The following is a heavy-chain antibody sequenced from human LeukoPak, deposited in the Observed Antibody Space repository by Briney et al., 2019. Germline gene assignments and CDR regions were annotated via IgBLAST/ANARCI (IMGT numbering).Heavy chain of an antibody. V-gene: IGHV3-21*01. Sequence: KAGGSLRLSCAASGFTFSNYIMNWVRQAPGKGLEWVSSISSSGSYIYYADSVKGRFTISRDNAKNSLYLQMNSLRAEDTAVYYCAELGITMIGGVWGKGTTVTISS. CDR1: GFTFSNYI. CDR2: ISSSGSYI. CDR3: AELGITMIGGV. D-gene: IGHD3-10*02. J-gene: IGHJ6*04.